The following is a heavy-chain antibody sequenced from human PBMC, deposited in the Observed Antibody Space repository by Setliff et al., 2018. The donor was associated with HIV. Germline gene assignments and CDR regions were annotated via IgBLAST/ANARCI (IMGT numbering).Heavy chain of an antibody. D-gene: IGHD3-22*01. V-gene: IGHV1-69*13. J-gene: IGHJ4*02. Sequence: SVKVSCKASGGTFSSYAISWVRQAPGQGLEWMGGIIPIFGTASYAQKFQGRVTISADESTSTAYMELSSLRSEDTAVYYCTRGGVYYYDSSGWSMDYWGQGTLVTVSS. CDR3: TRGGVYYYDSSGWSMDY. CDR2: IIPIFGTA. CDR1: GGTFSSYA.